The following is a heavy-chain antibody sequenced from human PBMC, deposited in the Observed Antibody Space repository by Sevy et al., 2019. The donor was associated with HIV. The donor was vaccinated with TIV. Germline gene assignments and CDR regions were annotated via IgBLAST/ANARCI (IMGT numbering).Heavy chain of an antibody. CDR3: ARQLYNSSWHDAFDI. V-gene: IGHV3-33*01. CDR1: GFTFSNYG. J-gene: IGHJ3*02. D-gene: IGHD6-13*01. CDR2: IWYDGNNK. Sequence: GGSLRLSCAASGFTFSNYGMHWVRQAPGKGLEWVAVIWYDGNNKYYADSVKGRFTISRDNSKNTLYLQMNSLRAEETAVYDCARQLYNSSWHDAFDIWGQGTMVTVSS.